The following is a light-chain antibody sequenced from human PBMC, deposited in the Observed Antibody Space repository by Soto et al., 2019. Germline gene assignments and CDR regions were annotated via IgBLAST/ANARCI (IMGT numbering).Light chain of an antibody. Sequence: DIQMTQSPASLSASVGDRVTITCRASQGIYNYLACYQQKPGKAPKLLIYAASTLEAGVPSRFSGSGSGTDFTLTISRLQPEDVATYYCHKYNSAPLTFGQGTRLEIK. CDR3: HKYNSAPLT. J-gene: IGKJ5*01. V-gene: IGKV1-27*01. CDR1: QGIYNY. CDR2: AAS.